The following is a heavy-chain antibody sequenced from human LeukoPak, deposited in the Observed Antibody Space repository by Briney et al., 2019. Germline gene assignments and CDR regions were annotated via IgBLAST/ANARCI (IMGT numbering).Heavy chain of an antibody. CDR1: GFTFSSYW. Sequence: QPGGSLRLSCAASGFTFSSYWMSWVRQAPGKGLEWVANIKEDGSEKYYVDSVKGRFTISRDNAKNSVYLQMNSLRAEDTAVYYCTRDATYYLRYGYFDYWGQGTLVTVSS. J-gene: IGHJ4*02. CDR2: IKEDGSEK. D-gene: IGHD2/OR15-2a*01. V-gene: IGHV3-7*01. CDR3: TRDATYYLRYGYFDY.